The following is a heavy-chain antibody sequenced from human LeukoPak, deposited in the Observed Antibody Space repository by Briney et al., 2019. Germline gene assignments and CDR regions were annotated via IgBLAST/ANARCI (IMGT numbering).Heavy chain of an antibody. J-gene: IGHJ4*02. D-gene: IGHD3-3*01. CDR3: ARCLITIFGVANFFDY. Sequence: SGPALVKPTQTLTLTCTFTGFSLSTRGMCVSWIRQPPAMGLEWIGSIYYSGSTYYNPSLKSRVTISVDTSKNQFSLKLSSVTAADTAVYYCARCLITIFGVANFFDYWGQGTLVTVSS. V-gene: IGHV4-39*01. CDR1: GFSLSTRGMC. CDR2: IYYSGST.